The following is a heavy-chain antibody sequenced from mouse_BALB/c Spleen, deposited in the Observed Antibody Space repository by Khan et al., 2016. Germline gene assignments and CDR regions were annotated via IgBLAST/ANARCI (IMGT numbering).Heavy chain of an antibody. J-gene: IGHJ4*01. CDR1: GFSLNTYG. CDR3: TSSDYVFMDY. CDR2: IWDDGST. Sequence: QVQLKESGPGLVAPSQSLSITCTVSGFSLNTYGVHWVRQSPGKGLEWLVVIWDDGSTTYNSALKSRLSISKDNSKSQAFLKMNSLQLDATAMYYCTSSDYVFMDYWGQVTSVTVSS. V-gene: IGHV2-6*02. D-gene: IGHD2-4*01.